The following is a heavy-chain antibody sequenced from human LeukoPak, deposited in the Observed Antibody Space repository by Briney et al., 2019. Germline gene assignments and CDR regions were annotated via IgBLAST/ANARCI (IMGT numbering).Heavy chain of an antibody. CDR2: IYSGVST. Sequence: GGSLRLSCAASGFTVSSNYMSWVRQAPGKGLEWVSVIYSGVSTYYADSVKGRFTISRDNSKNTLYLQMNSLRAEDTALYYCARDRRCYDSSGYYFHWYFDLWGRGTLVTVSS. V-gene: IGHV3-53*01. CDR1: GFTVSSNY. CDR3: ARDRRCYDSSGYYFHWYFDL. J-gene: IGHJ2*01. D-gene: IGHD3-22*01.